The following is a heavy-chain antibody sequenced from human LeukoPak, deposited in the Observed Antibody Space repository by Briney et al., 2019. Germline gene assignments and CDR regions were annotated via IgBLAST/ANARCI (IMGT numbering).Heavy chain of an antibody. J-gene: IGHJ4*02. Sequence: SETLSLTCTVSGGSISSSNYYWGWIRQPPGKGLEWIGSIYYSGNTYYNPSLKSRVTISVDTSRNQFSLKLSSVTAADTAVYYRARHPVYSGSYDFYFDYWGQGTLVTVSS. CDR2: IYYSGNT. CDR3: ARHPVYSGSYDFYFDY. CDR1: GGSISSSNYY. V-gene: IGHV4-39*01. D-gene: IGHD1-26*01.